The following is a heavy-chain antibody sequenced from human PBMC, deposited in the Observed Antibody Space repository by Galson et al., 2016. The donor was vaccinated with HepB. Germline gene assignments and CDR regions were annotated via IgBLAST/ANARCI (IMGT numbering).Heavy chain of an antibody. J-gene: IGHJ5*02. CDR1: GYSFISYW. CDR2: IDPSDSYT. CDR3: ARGSNWFDP. Sequence: QSGAEVKKPGESLRISCKGSGYSFISYWISWVRQMPGKDVEWMGRIDPSDSYTNYNPSFQVHVTISADKSTGTAYLQWSSLKASDTAMYYCARGSNWFDPWGQGTLVTVSS. V-gene: IGHV5-10-1*01.